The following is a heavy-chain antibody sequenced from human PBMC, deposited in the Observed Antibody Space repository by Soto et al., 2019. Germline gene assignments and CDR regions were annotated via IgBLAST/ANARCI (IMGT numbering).Heavy chain of an antibody. D-gene: IGHD6-13*01. CDR3: ARDRLPRGGDRIAAASNWFDH. J-gene: IGHJ5*02. Sequence: TLSLTCTVAGGSISSGGYYWSWIRQHPGKGLEWIGYIYYSGSTYYNPSLKSRVTISVDTSKNQFSLKLSSVTAADTAVYYCARDRLPRGGDRIAAASNWFDHWGQGNLVTVSS. V-gene: IGHV4-31*03. CDR2: IYYSGST. CDR1: GGSISSGGYY.